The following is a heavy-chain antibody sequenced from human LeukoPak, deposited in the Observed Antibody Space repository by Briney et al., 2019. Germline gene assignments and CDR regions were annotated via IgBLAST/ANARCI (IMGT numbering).Heavy chain of an antibody. CDR1: GFNFSPYA. D-gene: IGHD6-19*01. V-gene: IGHV3-30-3*01. CDR2: ISNDGTTE. J-gene: IGHJ6*02. Sequence: GGSLRLSCVASGFNFSPYAVHWVRQAPGKGLEWVAIISNDGTTESYTDSVKGRFTTSRDNSKNTLYLQMNSLRGGDTAVYHCARDKQWLVYGMDVWGQGTTVTVYS. CDR3: ARDKQWLVYGMDV.